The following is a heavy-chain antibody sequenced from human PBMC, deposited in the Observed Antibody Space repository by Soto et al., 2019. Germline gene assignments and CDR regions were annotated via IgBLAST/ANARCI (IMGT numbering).Heavy chain of an antibody. Sequence: QMPLVQSGPEVKKPGTSVKVSCKASGFTFTSSAMQCVRQARGQRFEWIGWIVVGSGNTNYAQKFQERVTVTRDMTTSTAYMELSSLRSEDTAVYYCAAAFRTVSTIDYWGQGTLVTVSS. CDR1: GFTFTSSA. J-gene: IGHJ4*02. V-gene: IGHV1-58*02. D-gene: IGHD4-17*01. CDR3: AAAFRTVSTIDY. CDR2: IVVGSGNT.